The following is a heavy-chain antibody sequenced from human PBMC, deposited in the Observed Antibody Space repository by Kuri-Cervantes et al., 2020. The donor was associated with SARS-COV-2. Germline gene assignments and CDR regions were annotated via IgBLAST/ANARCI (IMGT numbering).Heavy chain of an antibody. Sequence: GSLRLSCTVSGGSISSSSYYWGWIRQPPGKGLEWIGSIYYSASTYYNPSLKSRVTISVDASKNQFSLKLSSVTAADTAVYYCAREGVTFGGVIDWGQGNLATVSS. D-gene: IGHD3-16*02. CDR3: AREGVTFGGVID. V-gene: IGHV4-39*07. CDR2: IYYSAST. CDR1: GGSISSSSYY. J-gene: IGHJ4*02.